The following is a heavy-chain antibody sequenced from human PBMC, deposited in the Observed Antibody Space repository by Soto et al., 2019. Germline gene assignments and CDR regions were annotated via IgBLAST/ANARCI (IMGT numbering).Heavy chain of an antibody. D-gene: IGHD6-25*01. J-gene: IGHJ4*02. CDR3: VSLQTSGWPGVH. Sequence: DSVKVACKASGYSFSCYYLQWVRQAPGQGPEWLGWIYPNTETTDSSKKFQGRVTMTSDMSTRTVYMELRDLRSDDTAVYYCVSLQTSGWPGVHWGQGSLDTVSS. CDR1: GYSFSCYY. CDR2: IYPNTETT. V-gene: IGHV1-2*02.